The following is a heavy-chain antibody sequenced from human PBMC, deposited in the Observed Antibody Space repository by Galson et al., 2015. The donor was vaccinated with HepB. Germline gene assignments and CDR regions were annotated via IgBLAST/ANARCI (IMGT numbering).Heavy chain of an antibody. D-gene: IGHD3-22*01. Sequence: SVKVSCKASGGTFSTYSLSWVRQAPGQELQWMGGIIPTSGAASNAQRFQGRVTFTADGSTSTAYMELSNLRSDDTAVYYCARDSSGYPFQFWGQGTLVTVSS. CDR2: IIPTSGAA. CDR3: ARDSSGYPFQF. V-gene: IGHV1-69*13. CDR1: GGTFSTYS. J-gene: IGHJ4*02.